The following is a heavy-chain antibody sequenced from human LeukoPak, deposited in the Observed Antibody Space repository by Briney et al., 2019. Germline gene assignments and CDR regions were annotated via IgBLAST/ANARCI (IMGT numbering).Heavy chain of an antibody. J-gene: IGHJ5*02. CDR2: INHSGST. Sequence: SETLSPTCAVYGGSFSGYYWSWIRQPPGKGLEWIGEINHSGSTNYNPSLKSRVTISVDTSKNQFSLKLSSVTAADTAVYYCARRRPSFVAGGVWFDRWRQGTLVTVSS. D-gene: IGHD2-8*02. CDR1: GGSFSGYY. V-gene: IGHV4-34*01. CDR3: ARRRPSFVAGGVWFDR.